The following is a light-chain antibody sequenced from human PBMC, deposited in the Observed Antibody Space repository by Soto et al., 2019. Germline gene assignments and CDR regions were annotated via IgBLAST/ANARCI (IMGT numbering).Light chain of an antibody. Sequence: QPVLTQSSSASASLRSSVKLTCTLSSGHSSYTIAWHQQQPGKAPRYLMKLEGTGDYNKGCGVPDRFSASSSGADRYLSISNLQSEDEADYYCETWDSKSWVFGGGTKLTVL. CDR3: ETWDSKSWV. CDR2: LEGTGDY. V-gene: IGLV4-60*03. CDR1: SGHSSYT. J-gene: IGLJ3*02.